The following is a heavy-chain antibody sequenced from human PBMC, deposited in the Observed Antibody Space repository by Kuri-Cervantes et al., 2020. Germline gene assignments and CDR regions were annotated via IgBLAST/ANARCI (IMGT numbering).Heavy chain of an antibody. CDR2: INSDGSST. CDR1: GFTFSSYW. Sequence: GESLKISCAASGFTFSSYWMHWVRQAPGKGLVWVSRINSDGSSTSYADSVKGRFTISRDNAKNTLYLQMNSLRVEDTGLYYCSTIGGIIWSSFTDVWGKGTTVTVSS. D-gene: IGHD3-3*01. J-gene: IGHJ6*04. CDR3: STIGGIIWSSFTDV. V-gene: IGHV3-74*01.